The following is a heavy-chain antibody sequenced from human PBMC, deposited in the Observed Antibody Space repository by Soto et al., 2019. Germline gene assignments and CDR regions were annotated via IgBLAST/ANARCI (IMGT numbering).Heavy chain of an antibody. CDR2: IWYDGSNK. CDR3: ARPYSSGWKGWFDP. D-gene: IGHD6-19*01. Sequence: QVQLVESGGGVVQPGRSLRLSCAASGFTFSSYGMHWVRQAPGKGLEWVAVIWYDGSNKYYADSVKGRFTTSRDNSKNTLYLQMNSLRAEDTAVYYCARPYSSGWKGWFDPWGQGTLVTVSS. J-gene: IGHJ5*02. V-gene: IGHV3-33*01. CDR1: GFTFSSYG.